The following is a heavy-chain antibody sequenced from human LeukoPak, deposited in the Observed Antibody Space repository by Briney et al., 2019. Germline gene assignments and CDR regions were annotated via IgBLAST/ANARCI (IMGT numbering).Heavy chain of an antibody. CDR2: IIPIFGTA. CDR3: ARYTAMDYYYYYYGMDV. D-gene: IGHD5-18*01. V-gene: IGHV1-69*13. Sequence: SVKVSCKASGGTFSSYAISWVRQAPGQGLEWMGGIIPIFGTANYAQKFQGRVTITADESTSTAYMELSSLRSVDTAVYYCARYTAMDYYYYYYGMDVWGQGTTVTVSS. J-gene: IGHJ6*02. CDR1: GGTFSSYA.